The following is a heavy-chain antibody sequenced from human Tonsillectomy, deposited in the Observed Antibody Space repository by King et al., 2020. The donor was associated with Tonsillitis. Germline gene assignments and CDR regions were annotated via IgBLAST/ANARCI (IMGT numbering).Heavy chain of an antibody. CDR1: GGSISSSSYY. V-gene: IGHV4-39*01. Sequence: QLQESGPGLVKPSETLSLTCTVSGGSISSSSYYWGWIRQPPGKGLECIGSIYYSGSTYYNPSLKSRVTISVDTSKNQFSLKLSSVTAADTAVYYCASTQDTAMGYGMDVWGQGTTVTVSS. J-gene: IGHJ6*02. D-gene: IGHD5-18*01. CDR3: ASTQDTAMGYGMDV. CDR2: IYYSGST.